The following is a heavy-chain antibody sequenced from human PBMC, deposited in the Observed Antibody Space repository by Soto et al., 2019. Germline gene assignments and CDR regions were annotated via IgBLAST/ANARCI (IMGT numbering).Heavy chain of an antibody. D-gene: IGHD3-10*01. CDR2: LSHDGSNQ. J-gene: IGHJ6*02. CDR1: GFPFSGYA. V-gene: IGHV3-30-3*01. Sequence: GGSLRLSCAASGFPFSGYAMHWVRQAPGKGLDGVAVLSHDGSNQQYPDSVMGRFTVSRDNSKNTLSLQMNSLRPDDSAVYYCASIGLGFTYGNCMHVSGQGTTVTVS. CDR3: ASIGLGFTYGNCMHV.